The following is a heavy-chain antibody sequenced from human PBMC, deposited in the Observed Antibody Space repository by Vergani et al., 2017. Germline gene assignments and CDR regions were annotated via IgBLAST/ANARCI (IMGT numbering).Heavy chain of an antibody. D-gene: IGHD1-14*01. V-gene: IGHV3-33*01. J-gene: IGHJ5*02. CDR1: GFTFNQYG. Sequence: QVQLVESGGGVVQPGRCLRLSCAASGFTFNQYGMHWVRQAPGKGLEWVAVTWYDGNNKQYADSVKGRFTISRDNSKSTMYLQMNSLRDEDTGVYYCARDLRLLYNRFDPWGQGTLVTVSS. CDR3: ARDLRLLYNRFDP. CDR2: TWYDGNNK.